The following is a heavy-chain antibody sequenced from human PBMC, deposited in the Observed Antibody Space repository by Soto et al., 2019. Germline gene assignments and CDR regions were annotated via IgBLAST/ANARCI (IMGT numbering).Heavy chain of an antibody. V-gene: IGHV3-21*06. CDR2: ISSTTHYI. J-gene: IGHJ4*02. Sequence: GSLRLSCAASGFTFTRYSMNWVRQAPGKGLEWVSSISSTTHYIYYADSMRGRFTIPRDNAKNAVYLEMNSLRAEGTAVYYCARESEDLTSNFDYWGQGTLFTVSS. CDR3: ARESEDLTSNFDY. CDR1: GFTFTRYS.